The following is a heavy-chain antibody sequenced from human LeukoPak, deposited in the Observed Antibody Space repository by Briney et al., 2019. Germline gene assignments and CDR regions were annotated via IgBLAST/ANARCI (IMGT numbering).Heavy chain of an antibody. CDR1: GGSISSYY. Sequence: SETLSLTCTVSGGSISSYYWSWIRQPPGKGLEWIGYIYYSGSTNYNPSLKSRVTISVDTSKNQFSLKLSSVTAADTAVYYCARGPHYYGSGSYNYWGQGTLVTVSS. CDR3: ARGPHYYGSGSYNY. V-gene: IGHV4-59*12. CDR2: IYYSGST. J-gene: IGHJ4*02. D-gene: IGHD3-10*01.